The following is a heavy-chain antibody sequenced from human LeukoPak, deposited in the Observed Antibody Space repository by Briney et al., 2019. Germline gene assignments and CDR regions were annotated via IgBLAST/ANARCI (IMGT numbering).Heavy chain of an antibody. J-gene: IGHJ4*02. D-gene: IGHD2-2*01. CDR3: ARDWTGTEYQLLWGIYFDY. CDR1: GFTFSSYS. V-gene: IGHV3-21*01. Sequence: PGGSLRLSCAASGFTFSSYSMNWVRQAPGKGLEWVSSISSSSSYIYYADSVKGRFTISRDNAKNSLYLQMNSLRAEDTAVYYCARDWTGTEYQLLWGIYFDYWGQGTLVTVSS. CDR2: ISSSSSYI.